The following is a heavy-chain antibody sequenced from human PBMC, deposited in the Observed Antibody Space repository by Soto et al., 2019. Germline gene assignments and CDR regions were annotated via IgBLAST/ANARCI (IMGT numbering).Heavy chain of an antibody. CDR3: AAGSCSSSGCYWFDP. CDR2: IYDRAT. CDR1: GGSISGGDYH. D-gene: IGHD2-2*01. J-gene: IGHJ5*02. V-gene: IGHV4-30-4*01. Sequence: PSETLSLTCTVSGGSISGGDYHWSWIRQPPGKGLEWVGYIYDRATYHNPSLKSGIIIAVDTSKNQFSLQLSSVTAADPAVYYCAAGSCSSSGCYWFDPWGQGTLVTVSS.